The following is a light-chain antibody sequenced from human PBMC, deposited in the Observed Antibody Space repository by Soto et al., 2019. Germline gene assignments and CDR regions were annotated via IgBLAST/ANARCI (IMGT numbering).Light chain of an antibody. CDR1: QSISDW. V-gene: IGKV1-5*01. J-gene: IGKJ1*01. CDR3: QQHNSSPWT. Sequence: DIQMTQSPSTLSASVGDRVTITCRASQSISDWLAWFQQKPGKAPKVLIYDASTLESGVPSRFSGSGSGTEFTLTISRLQPEDSATYYCQQHNSSPWTFVQGTRVEIK. CDR2: DAS.